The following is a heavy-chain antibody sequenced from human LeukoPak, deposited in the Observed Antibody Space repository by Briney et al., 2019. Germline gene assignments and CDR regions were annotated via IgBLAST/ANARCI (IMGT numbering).Heavy chain of an antibody. D-gene: IGHD3-16*01. CDR1: GFTFSTYW. CDR2: IKQDGTEK. J-gene: IGHJ6*03. Sequence: GGSLRLSCGASGFTFSTYWMSWVRQAPGKGLEWVANIKQDGTEKYYVESVKGRFTVSRDNAKNSLYLEMNSLRAEDTAVYYCARSRLGYMDVWGKGTTVTVSS. V-gene: IGHV3-7*01. CDR3: ARSRLGYMDV.